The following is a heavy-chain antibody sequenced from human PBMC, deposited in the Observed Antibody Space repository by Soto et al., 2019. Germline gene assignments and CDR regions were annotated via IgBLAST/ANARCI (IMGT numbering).Heavy chain of an antibody. J-gene: IGHJ4*02. Sequence: QLQLQESGSGLVKPSQTLSLTCAVSGGSISSNGHSWSWIRQPPGKGLEWIGYIFHSGSTYYNPSLNSRVTMSLDTSKNQFSLKVNSVTAADTAVYYCARGRGIQLWLENWGQG. CDR1: GGSISSNGHS. CDR2: IFHSGST. CDR3: ARGRGIQLWLEN. V-gene: IGHV4-30-2*01. D-gene: IGHD5-18*01.